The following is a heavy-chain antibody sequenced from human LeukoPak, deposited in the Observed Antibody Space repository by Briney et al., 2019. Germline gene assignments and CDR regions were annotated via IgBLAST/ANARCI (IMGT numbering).Heavy chain of an antibody. CDR2: ISSSGDST. CDR3: ATHGSGSYYNAPDY. V-gene: IGHV3-23*01. J-gene: IGHJ4*02. Sequence: GGSLRLSCAASGFTFSTYTMSWVRQAPGKGPEWVSFISSSGDSTHYADSVKGRFTISRDNSKTTLYLQMNSLRAEDTAVYYCATHGSGSYYNAPDYWGQGTLVTVSS. D-gene: IGHD3-10*01. CDR1: GFTFSTYT.